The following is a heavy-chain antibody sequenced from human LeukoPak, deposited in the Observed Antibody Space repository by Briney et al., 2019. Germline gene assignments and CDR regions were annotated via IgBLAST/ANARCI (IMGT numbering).Heavy chain of an antibody. J-gene: IGHJ4*02. V-gene: IGHV3-7*01. CDR1: GFTFSTSW. Sequence: GGSLRLSCAASGFTFSTSWMTWVRQAPGKGLEWVANINGDGSLNGHVASVKGRFTISRDNAKNSVYLQMISLRDEDTAVYYCTRDRAYGALDCWGQGTLVTVSS. CDR2: INGDGSLN. CDR3: TRDRAYGALDC. D-gene: IGHD4/OR15-4a*01.